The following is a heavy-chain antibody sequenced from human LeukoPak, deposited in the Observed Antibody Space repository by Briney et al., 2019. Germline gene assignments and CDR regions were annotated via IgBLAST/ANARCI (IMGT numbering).Heavy chain of an antibody. Sequence: ASVKVSCKTSGYTFTAYHMHWVRQAPGQGLEFMGWIYPPTGGTILAEKFQGRVTMTRDTSITTAYMELSGLNFDDTAVYYCVRENWYYDHGGQGTLVTVSS. CDR3: VRENWYYDH. V-gene: IGHV1-2*02. CDR2: IYPPTGGT. J-gene: IGHJ4*02. CDR1: GYTFTAYH. D-gene: IGHD3-16*01.